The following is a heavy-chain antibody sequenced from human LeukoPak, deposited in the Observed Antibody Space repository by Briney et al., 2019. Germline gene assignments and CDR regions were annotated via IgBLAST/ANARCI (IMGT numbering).Heavy chain of an antibody. D-gene: IGHD3-22*01. CDR3: ARHSYYDSSGYYSHFDY. CDR1: GGSISSYY. Sequence: PSETLSLTCTVSGGSISSYYWSWVRRPPGKGLEWIGYIYYSGSTNYNPSLKSRVTISVDTSKNQFSLKLSSVTAADTAVYYCARHSYYDSSGYYSHFDYWGQGTLVTVSS. CDR2: IYYSGST. J-gene: IGHJ4*02. V-gene: IGHV4-59*08.